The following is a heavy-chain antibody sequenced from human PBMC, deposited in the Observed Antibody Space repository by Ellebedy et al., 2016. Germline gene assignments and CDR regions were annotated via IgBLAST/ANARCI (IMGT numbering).Heavy chain of an antibody. V-gene: IGHV1-18*01. CDR2: ISAYNGNT. J-gene: IGHJ6*02. D-gene: IGHD1-14*01. CDR1: GYTFTSYG. CDR3: ARNLNRGGYYYGMDV. Sequence: ASVKVSCKASGYTFTSYGISWVRQAPGQGLEWMGWISAYNGNTNYAQKLQGRVTMTTDTSTSTAYMELRSLRSEDTAVYYCARNLNRGGYYYGMDVWGQGTTVTVSS.